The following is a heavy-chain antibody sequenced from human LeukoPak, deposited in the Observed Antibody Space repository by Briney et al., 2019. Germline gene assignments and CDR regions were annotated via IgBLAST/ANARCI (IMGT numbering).Heavy chain of an antibody. CDR3: ARGVRRDYYDSSGYYY. Sequence: SGTLSLTCAVSGGSISSSNWWSWVRQPPGKGLEWIGEIYHSGSTNYNPSLKSRVTISVDTSKNQFSLRLSSVTAADTAVYYCARGVRRDYYDSSGYYYWGQGTLVTVSS. V-gene: IGHV4-4*02. D-gene: IGHD3-22*01. J-gene: IGHJ4*02. CDR1: GGSISSSNW. CDR2: IYHSGST.